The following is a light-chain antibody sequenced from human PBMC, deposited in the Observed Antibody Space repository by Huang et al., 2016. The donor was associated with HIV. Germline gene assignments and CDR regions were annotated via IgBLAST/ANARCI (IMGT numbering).Light chain of an antibody. V-gene: IGKV3-11*01. CDR2: AAA. CDR3: QQRSNRPLT. CDR1: QSVNTF. Sequence: EIVLTQSPATLSLSPGERATLSCRASQSVNTFLAWYQQKPGQAPRLLIYAAANRATGLPARFSGSGSGTDFTLTISSLEPEDFAVYYCQQRSNRPLTFGGGTKVEIK. J-gene: IGKJ4*01.